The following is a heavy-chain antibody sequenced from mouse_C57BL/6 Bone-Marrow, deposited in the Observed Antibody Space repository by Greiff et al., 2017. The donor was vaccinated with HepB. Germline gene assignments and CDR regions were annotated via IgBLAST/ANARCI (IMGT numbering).Heavy chain of an antibody. V-gene: IGHV1-15*01. J-gene: IGHJ3*01. CDR3: TRSDDDYYRYWFAY. CDR2: IDPETGGT. Sequence: QVQLQQSGAELVRPGASVTLSCKASGYTFNDYEMHWVKQTPVHGLEWIGAIDPETGGTAYNQKFKGKAILTADKSSSTAYMELRSLTSEDSAVYYCTRSDDDYYRYWFAYWGQGTLVTVSA. CDR1: GYTFNDYE. D-gene: IGHD2-3*01.